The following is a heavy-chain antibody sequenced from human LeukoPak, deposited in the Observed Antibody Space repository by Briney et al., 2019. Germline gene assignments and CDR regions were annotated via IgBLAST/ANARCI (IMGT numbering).Heavy chain of an antibody. CDR1: GFTFNNFG. J-gene: IGHJ4*02. CDR2: ISYDGSNK. V-gene: IGHV3-30*18. CDR3: ANRAYGDYGLGFDY. D-gene: IGHD4-17*01. Sequence: GGSLRLSCAASGFTFNNFGMHWVRQAPGKGLEWVAVISYDGSNKYYADSVKGRFTISRDNSKNTLYLQMNSLRAEDTAVYYCANRAYGDYGLGFDYWGQGTLVTVSS.